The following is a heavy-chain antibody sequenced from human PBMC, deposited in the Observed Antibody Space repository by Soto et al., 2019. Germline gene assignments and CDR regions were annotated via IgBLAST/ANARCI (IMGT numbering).Heavy chain of an antibody. CDR1: GFTFDDYA. V-gene: IGHV3-9*01. D-gene: IGHD3-9*01. Sequence: GGSLKLSCAASGFTFDDYAMHWVRQAPGKGLEWVSGISWNSGSIGYADSVKGRFTISRDNAKNSLYLQMNSLRAEDTALYYCAKDQGDILTGYTLYMDVWGKGTTVTVSS. J-gene: IGHJ6*03. CDR3: AKDQGDILTGYTLYMDV. CDR2: ISWNSGSI.